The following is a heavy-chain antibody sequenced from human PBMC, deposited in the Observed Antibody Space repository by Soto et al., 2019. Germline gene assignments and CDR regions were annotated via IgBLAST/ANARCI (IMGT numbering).Heavy chain of an antibody. V-gene: IGHV5-10-1*01. CDR1: GYSFTSYW. Sequence: EVQLVQSGAEVKKPGESLRISCKGSGYSFTSYWINWVRQMPGKGLEWMGRIDPGDSYTNYSPSFQGHVTISADKSISTAYLQWSSLKASDSAMYYCARHRYCSSTSCTGNWSDPWGQGTLVTVSS. CDR3: ARHRYCSSTSCTGNWSDP. CDR2: IDPGDSYT. J-gene: IGHJ5*02. D-gene: IGHD2-2*01.